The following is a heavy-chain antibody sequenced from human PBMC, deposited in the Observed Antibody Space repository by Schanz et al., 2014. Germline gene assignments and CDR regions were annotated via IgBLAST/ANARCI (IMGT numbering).Heavy chain of an antibody. CDR1: GFTFSDYA. J-gene: IGHJ4*02. CDR3: AREHHYDPSGWGYFDY. CDR2: IYSGIGA. D-gene: IGHD3-22*01. V-gene: IGHV3-66*01. Sequence: EGQLAESGGGLVQPGGSLRLSCTASGFTFSDYAMSWFRQAPGKGLEWVSVIYSGIGAYYADSVKDRFTVSRDNSKDTVYLQMNRLRAEDTAVYSCAREHHYDPSGWGYFDYWGQGALVTVSS.